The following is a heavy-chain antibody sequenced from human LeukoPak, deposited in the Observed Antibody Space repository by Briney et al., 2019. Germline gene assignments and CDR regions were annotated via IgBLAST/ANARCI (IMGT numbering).Heavy chain of an antibody. Sequence: PSETLSLTCSVSGDSISTYYWSWIRQPPGKVLEWIGYIYYSGNTNYNPSLKSRLTISVDTSKNQFSLKLSSVTAADTAVYYCARYDYGGYYYYGMDVWGQGTTVTVSS. CDR3: ARYDYGGYYYYGMDV. V-gene: IGHV4-59*01. J-gene: IGHJ6*02. CDR1: GDSISTYY. CDR2: IYYSGNT. D-gene: IGHD4-23*01.